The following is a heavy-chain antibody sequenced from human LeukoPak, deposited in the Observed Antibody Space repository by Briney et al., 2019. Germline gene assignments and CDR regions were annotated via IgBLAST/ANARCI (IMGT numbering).Heavy chain of an antibody. J-gene: IGHJ4*02. CDR2: INPSGGST. CDR3: ARDRALRAVVGSFDY. D-gene: IGHD4-23*01. V-gene: IGHV1-46*01. Sequence: ASVKVSCKASGYTFTSYYIHWVRQAPGQGLEWMGIINPSGGSTSYAQKFQGRVTMTRDTSTSTVYMELSSLTSEDTAVYYCARDRALRAVVGSFDYWGQGTLVTVPS. CDR1: GYTFTSYY.